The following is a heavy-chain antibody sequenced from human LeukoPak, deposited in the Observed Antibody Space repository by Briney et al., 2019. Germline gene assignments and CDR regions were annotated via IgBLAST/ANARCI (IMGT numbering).Heavy chain of an antibody. Sequence: PGGSLRLSCAASGFTFDDYSMNWVRQAPGKGREGVSYISIISSTIFYAESVKGRFTISRDNGNNSLYLQMNSLRAEDTAVYYCARAHGAYPFDYWGQGTLVTVSS. V-gene: IGHV3-48*01. D-gene: IGHD4/OR15-4a*01. CDR2: ISIISSTI. CDR1: GFTFDDYS. CDR3: ARAHGAYPFDY. J-gene: IGHJ4*02.